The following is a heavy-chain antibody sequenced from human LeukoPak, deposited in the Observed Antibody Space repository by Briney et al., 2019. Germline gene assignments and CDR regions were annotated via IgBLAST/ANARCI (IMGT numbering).Heavy chain of an antibody. J-gene: IGHJ4*02. CDR3: AKDVVPDSGWDLDY. CDR1: GFTFSTYS. D-gene: IGHD6-19*01. CDR2: IYPSGVST. V-gene: IGHV3-23*01. Sequence: PGGSLRLSCAASGFTFSTYSMTWVRQGPGKGLEWVSSIYPSGVSTFYADSVKGRFTISRDNSKNTLYLQMSSLRTEDTAIYYCAKDVVPDSGWDLDYWGQGTLVTVSS.